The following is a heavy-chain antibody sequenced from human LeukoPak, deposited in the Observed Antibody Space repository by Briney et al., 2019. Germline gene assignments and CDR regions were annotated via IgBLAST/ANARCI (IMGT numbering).Heavy chain of an antibody. CDR2: ISDSGGRT. D-gene: IGHD5-24*01. CDR3: AKDGGEMATSFDC. J-gene: IGHJ4*02. CDR1: GITLSNYG. Sequence: GGSLRLSCAVSGITLSNYGMSWVRQAPGKGLEWVAGISDSGGRTNYADSVKGRFTLSRDNAEHTLYLQIESLRAEDTPVYYCAKDGGEMATSFDCWGQGTLVAGFS. V-gene: IGHV3-23*01.